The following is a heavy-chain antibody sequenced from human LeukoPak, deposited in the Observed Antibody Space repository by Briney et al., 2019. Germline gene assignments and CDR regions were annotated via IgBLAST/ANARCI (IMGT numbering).Heavy chain of an antibody. Sequence: GGSLRLSCAASGFTVSSNYMSWVRQAPGKGLEWVSVIYSGGSTYYADSVKDRFTISRHNSKNTLYLQMNSLRAEDTAVYYCAGPPNCGGDCYYFQHWGQGTLVTVSS. D-gene: IGHD2-21*02. V-gene: IGHV3-53*04. CDR3: AGPPNCGGDCYYFQH. CDR1: GFTVSSNY. J-gene: IGHJ1*01. CDR2: IYSGGST.